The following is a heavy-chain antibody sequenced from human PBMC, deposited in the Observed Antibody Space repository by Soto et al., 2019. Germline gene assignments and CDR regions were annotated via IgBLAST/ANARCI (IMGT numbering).Heavy chain of an antibody. J-gene: IGHJ4*02. Sequence: LRLSCAASGFNFDNYWMAWVRQAPGKGLEWVANIKQDGSDKNYVDSVKGRFTISRDNAKNSLYLQMNSLRAEDSAVYSCARDTTGILDYWGQGTLVTVSS. D-gene: IGHD1-1*01. CDR3: ARDTTGILDY. CDR2: IKQDGSDK. CDR1: GFNFDNYW. V-gene: IGHV3-7*01.